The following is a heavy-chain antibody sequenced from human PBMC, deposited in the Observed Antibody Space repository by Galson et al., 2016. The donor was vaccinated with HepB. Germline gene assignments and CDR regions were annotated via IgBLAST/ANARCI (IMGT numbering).Heavy chain of an antibody. V-gene: IGHV4-61*02. CDR2: VYSSGST. CDR3: ARDTDYFWDGFTSYAFDI. J-gene: IGHJ3*02. CDR1: GDSISSGTYY. D-gene: IGHD3-3*01. Sequence: TLSLTCSVSGDSISSGTYYWSWIRQPAGRGLEWIGRVYSSGSTNYNPSLKSRATISVDTSKNQFSLRLSSVTAADTALYYCARDTDYFWDGFTSYAFDIWGQGRMVTVSS.